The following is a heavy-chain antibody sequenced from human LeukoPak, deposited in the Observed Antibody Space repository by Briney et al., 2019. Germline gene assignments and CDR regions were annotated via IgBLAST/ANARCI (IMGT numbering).Heavy chain of an antibody. V-gene: IGHV4-39*07. D-gene: IGHD5-12*01. CDR3: ARVDIVATTFEY. CDR1: GGSISSSSYY. J-gene: IGHJ4*02. CDR2: IYYSGST. Sequence: SETLSLTCTVSGGSISSSSYYWGWIRQPPGKGLEWIGSIYYSGSTYYNPSLKSRVTISVDTSKNQFSLKLSSVTAADTAVYYCARVDIVATTFEYWGQGTLVTVSS.